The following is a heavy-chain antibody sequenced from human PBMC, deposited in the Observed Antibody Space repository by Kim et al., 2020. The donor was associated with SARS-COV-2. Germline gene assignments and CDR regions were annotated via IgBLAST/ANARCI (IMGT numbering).Heavy chain of an antibody. CDR2: INSGSGTI. CDR3: ARGREDNSACYIDY. Sequence: GGSLRLSCAASGFSFSDYSMSWVRQTPGKGLEWIAYINSGSGTIHYADSVKGRLTISRNNAQNSVYLQVHSLRDEDTAVYYCARGREDNSACYIDYWGQG. D-gene: IGHD6-19*01. V-gene: IGHV3-48*02. J-gene: IGHJ4*02. CDR1: GFSFSDYS.